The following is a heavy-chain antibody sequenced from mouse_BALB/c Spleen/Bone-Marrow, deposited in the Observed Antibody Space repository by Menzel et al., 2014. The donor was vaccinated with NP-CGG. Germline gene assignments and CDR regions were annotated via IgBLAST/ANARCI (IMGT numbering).Heavy chain of an antibody. J-gene: IGHJ2*01. CDR2: ISYSGNT. D-gene: IGHD2-3*01. CDR3: ATYDGYCFVY. Sequence: EVKLMESGPSLVKPSQTLSPTCSVTGDSITSGYWNWIRKFPGNKLEYMGYISYSGNTYYNPSLKSRISITRDTSKNQCYLQLNSVTTEDTATYYCATYDGYCFVYWGQGTTLTVSS. V-gene: IGHV3-8*02. CDR1: GDSITSGY.